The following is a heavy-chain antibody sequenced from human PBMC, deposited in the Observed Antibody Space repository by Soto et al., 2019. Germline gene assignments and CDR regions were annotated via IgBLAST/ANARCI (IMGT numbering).Heavy chain of an antibody. CDR1: GFSLSTSGMC. V-gene: IGHV2-70*11. Sequence: SGPTLVNPTQTLTLTCTFSGFSLSTSGMCVSWIRQPPGKALEWLARIDWDDDKYYDTSLKTRLIISKDTSRNQVVLTMTNMDPVDTATYYCARLSTSRYFFEYWGLGTLVTVSS. D-gene: IGHD2-2*01. CDR3: ARLSTSRYFFEY. CDR2: IDWDDDK. J-gene: IGHJ4*02.